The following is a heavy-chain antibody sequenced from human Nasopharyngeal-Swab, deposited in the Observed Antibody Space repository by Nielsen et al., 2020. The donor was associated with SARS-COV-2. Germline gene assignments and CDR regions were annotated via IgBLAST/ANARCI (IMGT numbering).Heavy chain of an antibody. CDR3: ARAEMRTTVTTYWNY. CDR1: GYTFTSYY. J-gene: IGHJ4*02. Sequence: ASVKVSCKASGYTFTSYYMHWVRQAPGQGLEWMGIINPSGGSTSYAQKFQGRVTMTRDTSTSTVYMELSSLRSEDTAVYYRARAEMRTTVTTYWNYWGQGTLVTVSS. CDR2: INPSGGST. V-gene: IGHV1-46*01. D-gene: IGHD4-17*01.